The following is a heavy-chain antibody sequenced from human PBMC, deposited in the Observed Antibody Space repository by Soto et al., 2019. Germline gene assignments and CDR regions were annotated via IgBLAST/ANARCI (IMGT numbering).Heavy chain of an antibody. J-gene: IGHJ4*02. CDR2: IIPIFDTT. V-gene: IGHV1-69*13. D-gene: IGHD1-26*01. CDR3: ARAPILVPVPLNANYFDS. Sequence: ASVKVSCKASGCTFSNSGISWVRQARGQGREWMGGIIPIFDTTNYAQKLQGRITIIADESTNTVYMELSNLRSADTGVYYCARAPILVPVPLNANYFDSWGQATLVIVSS. CDR1: GCTFSNSG.